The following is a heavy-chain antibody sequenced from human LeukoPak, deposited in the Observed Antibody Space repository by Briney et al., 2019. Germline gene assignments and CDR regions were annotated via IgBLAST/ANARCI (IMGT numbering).Heavy chain of an antibody. Sequence: GGSLRLSFSASGXPFSSYAMHWVRQAPGKGLEYVSAISDSGVSTYYADSVKGRFTISRDNSKNTLYLQMSSLRAEDTAVYFCVRGYSFGPYGMDVWGQGTTVTVSS. CDR3: VRGYSFGPYGMDV. J-gene: IGHJ6*02. V-gene: IGHV3-64D*09. CDR2: ISDSGVST. CDR1: GXPFSSYA. D-gene: IGHD2-15*01.